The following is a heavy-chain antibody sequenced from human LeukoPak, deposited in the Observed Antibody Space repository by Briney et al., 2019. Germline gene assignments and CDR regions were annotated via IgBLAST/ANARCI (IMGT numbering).Heavy chain of an antibody. D-gene: IGHD3-16*01. CDR1: GFTFSSYA. Sequence: PGGSLRLSCAASGFTFSSYAMHWVRQAPGKGLEWVAVISYDGSNKYYADSVKGRFTISRDNSKNTLYLQMNSLRAEDTAVYYCARGGGPTREATIDYWGQGTLVTVSS. CDR3: ARGGGPTREATIDY. J-gene: IGHJ4*02. CDR2: ISYDGSNK. V-gene: IGHV3-30-3*01.